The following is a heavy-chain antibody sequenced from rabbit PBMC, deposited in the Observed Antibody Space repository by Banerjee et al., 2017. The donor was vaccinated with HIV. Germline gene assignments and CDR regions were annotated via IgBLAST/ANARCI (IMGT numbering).Heavy chain of an antibody. Sequence: QSLEESGGDLVKPGASLTLTCKVSGFSFSSTYWICWVRQAPGKGLEWIACIYGGSHGNHYYASWAKGRFTISKTSSTTVTVQMTSLTAADTATYLCARDLAGVIGWNFNLWGPGTLVTVS. D-gene: IGHD4-1*01. CDR2: IYGGSHGNH. CDR3: ARDLAGVIGWNFNL. V-gene: IGHV1S40*01. CDR1: GFSFSSTYW. J-gene: IGHJ4*01.